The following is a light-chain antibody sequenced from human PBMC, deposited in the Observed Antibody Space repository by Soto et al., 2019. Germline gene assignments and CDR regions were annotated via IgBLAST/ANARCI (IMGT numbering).Light chain of an antibody. V-gene: IGKV3-15*01. Sequence: EIVLTQSPASLSVSPGERATLACMASQSVSSKLAWFQQKPGQAPSLLIYGASTRATGIPARFSGSGSEAEVTLTISSVQFEDIAVYYFKKDNDWPRPLGKGTRVAI. CDR3: KKDNDWPRP. CDR2: GAS. J-gene: IGKJ1*01. CDR1: QSVSSK.